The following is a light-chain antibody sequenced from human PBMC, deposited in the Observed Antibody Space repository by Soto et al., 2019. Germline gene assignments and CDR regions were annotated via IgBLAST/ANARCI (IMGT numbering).Light chain of an antibody. CDR2: GAS. CDR1: QTISDNY. CDR3: XXYDSSPPT. J-gene: IGKJ1*01. Sequence: EIVLTQSPGTLSLSPGERATLSCRASQTISDNYLAWYQQKPGQAPRLLIYGASSRAAGIPDRFSGSGSGXAXXXXXXXLXPQXFXXYYCXXYDSSPPTFGQGTKVEIK. V-gene: IGKV3-20*01.